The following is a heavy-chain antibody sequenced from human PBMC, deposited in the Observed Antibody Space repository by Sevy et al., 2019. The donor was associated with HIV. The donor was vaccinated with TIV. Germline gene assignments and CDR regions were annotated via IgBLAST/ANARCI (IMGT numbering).Heavy chain of an antibody. D-gene: IGHD6-6*01. CDR2: IFYTGIT. CDR3: ARSIAAQRGMDL. V-gene: IGHV4-59*01. J-gene: IGHJ6*02. CDR1: GDSISSYY. Sequence: SETLSLTCTVSGDSISSYYWSWIRQPPGKGLEWIGYIFYTGITNYNPSLKSRVTISVDTSTHKFSLKLGSVTASDTAVYYCARSIAAQRGMDLWGQGTTVTVSS.